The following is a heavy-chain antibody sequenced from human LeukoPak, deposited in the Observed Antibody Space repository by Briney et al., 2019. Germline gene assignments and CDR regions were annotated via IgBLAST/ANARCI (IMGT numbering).Heavy chain of an antibody. CDR1: GFTFRKYS. CDR2: ISSNGHT. V-gene: IGHV3-64D*09. Sequence: GRSLRLSCSASGFTFRKYSMHWVRQGPGKGLEYVSAISSNGHTYYADSVKGRFTISRDNSKSTLYLQMSSLRPEDTAVYYCVKDNREEDWFDPWGQGTLVTVSS. J-gene: IGHJ5*02. CDR3: VKDNREEDWFDP. D-gene: IGHD2/OR15-2a*01.